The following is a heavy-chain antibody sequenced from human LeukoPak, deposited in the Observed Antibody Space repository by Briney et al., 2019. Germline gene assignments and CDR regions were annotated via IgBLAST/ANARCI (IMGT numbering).Heavy chain of an antibody. J-gene: IGHJ4*02. CDR2: IWYDGSDK. Sequence: GGSLRLSCAASGFTFSRYWMSWVRQAPGKGLEWVAVIWYDGSDKYHADSVKGRFTISRDNSKNTLFLQTNSLSAKDTAVYYCARDRSGNYLGYFDYWGQGTLVSVSS. CDR3: ARDRSGNYLGYFDY. D-gene: IGHD1-26*01. V-gene: IGHV3-33*07. CDR1: GFTFSRYW.